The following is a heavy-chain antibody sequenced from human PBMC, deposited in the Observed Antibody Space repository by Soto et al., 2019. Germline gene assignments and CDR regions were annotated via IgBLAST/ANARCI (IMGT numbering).Heavy chain of an antibody. CDR3: AGWVYCSGGSCDGFGP. V-gene: IGHV5-10-1*01. Sequence: EVQLVQSGAEVKKPGESLRISCKGSGHSFTSYWISWVRQMPGKGLEWMGRIDPSDSNTNYSPSFQGHVTISADKSMRTAVLQWISPAASGSAMYYCAGWVYCSGGSCDGFGPWGQGNLVTVSS. CDR2: IDPSDSNT. D-gene: IGHD2-15*01. J-gene: IGHJ5*02. CDR1: GHSFTSYW.